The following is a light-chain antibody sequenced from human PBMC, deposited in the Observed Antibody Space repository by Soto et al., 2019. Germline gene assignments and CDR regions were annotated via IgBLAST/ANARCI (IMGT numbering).Light chain of an antibody. Sequence: SVLTQPASVSGSPGQSITISCVGTSSDVGRYTYVSWYQQLPGTAPKLLIYSNNQRPSGVPDRFSGSKSGTSASLAISGLQSEDEADYYCAAWDDSLNGFYVFGTGTKVTVL. J-gene: IGLJ1*01. CDR2: SNN. CDR1: SSDVGRYTY. CDR3: AAWDDSLNGFYV. V-gene: IGLV1-44*01.